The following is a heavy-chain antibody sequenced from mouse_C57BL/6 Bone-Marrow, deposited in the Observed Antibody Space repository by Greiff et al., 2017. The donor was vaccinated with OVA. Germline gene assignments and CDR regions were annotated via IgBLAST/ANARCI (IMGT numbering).Heavy chain of an antibody. D-gene: IGHD2-3*01. V-gene: IGHV1-19*01. CDR2: INPYNGGT. J-gene: IGHJ2*01. CDR1: GYTFTDYY. CDR3: SRDGDGYPYYFDY. Sequence: EVKLVESGPVLVKPGASVKMSCKASGYTFTDYYMNWVKQSHGKSLEWIGVINPYNGGTSYNQKFKGKATLTVDKSSSTAYMQLNSLTSADSAVDYCSRDGDGYPYYFDYWGQGTTLTVSS.